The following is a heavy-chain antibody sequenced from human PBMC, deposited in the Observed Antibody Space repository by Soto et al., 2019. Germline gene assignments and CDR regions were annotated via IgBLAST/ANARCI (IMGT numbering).Heavy chain of an antibody. CDR2: IGESGTPT. CDR3: ARYIPGVRYYGMDV. CDR1: GFTFSSYA. V-gene: IGHV3-23*01. Sequence: GGSLRLSCAASGFTFSSYAMKWVRQAPGKGLEWVSLIGESGTPTYYADSVKGRFTISRDNSGNALFLEMYSLRAEDTAVYYCARYIPGVRYYGMDVWGQGTTVTVSS. D-gene: IGHD2-2*01. J-gene: IGHJ6*02.